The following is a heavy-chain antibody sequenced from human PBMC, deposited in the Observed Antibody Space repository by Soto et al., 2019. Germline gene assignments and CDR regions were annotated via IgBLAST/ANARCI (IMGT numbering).Heavy chain of an antibody. CDR1: GFTFGSYA. CDR2: IDKTGVST. J-gene: IGHJ4*02. V-gene: IGHV3-23*01. CDR3: AKDRDSSGWYEDF. Sequence: GGSLRLSCAASGFTFGSYAMSWVRQAPGKGLEWVSTIDKTGVSTYYADSVKGRFTISRDNSKQTLYLQMISLRAEDMALYYCAKDRDSSGWYEDFWGQGTLVTVSS. D-gene: IGHD6-19*01.